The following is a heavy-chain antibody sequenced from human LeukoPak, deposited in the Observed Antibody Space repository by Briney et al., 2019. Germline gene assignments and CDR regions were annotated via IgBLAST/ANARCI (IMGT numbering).Heavy chain of an antibody. J-gene: IGHJ4*02. CDR3: AKESGKFDY. Sequence: GGSLRLSCVASGLPIADFAMHGVRQAPGKGLEWVSLISGDGVSTFYADSVKGGFSISRDNSKNSLYLEMNSLRTEDAAMYYCAKESGKFDYWGQGTLVAVSS. CDR1: GLPIADFA. CDR2: ISGDGVST. V-gene: IGHV3-43*02.